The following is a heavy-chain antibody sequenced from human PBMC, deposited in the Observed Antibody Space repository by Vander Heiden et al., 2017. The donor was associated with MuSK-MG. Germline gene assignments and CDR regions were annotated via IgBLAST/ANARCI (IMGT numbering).Heavy chain of an antibody. Sequence: VRSRPDANKPAASVRVACRPSGYTFIHYVVLWARPAAAQGCEWMGWMNPKTGSTASAETFEDRVSMTANISTNAAYMELRSLRSQDTALYDGVRGGYAGWWVDPWGQGTLVTDSS. CDR3: VRGGYAGWWVDP. J-gene: IGHJ5*02. CDR1: GYTFIHYV. CDR2: MNPKTGST. D-gene: IGHD5-12*01. V-gene: IGHV1-8*02.